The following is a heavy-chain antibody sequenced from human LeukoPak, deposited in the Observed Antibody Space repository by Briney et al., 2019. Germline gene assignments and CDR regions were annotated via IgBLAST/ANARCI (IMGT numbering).Heavy chain of an antibody. CDR1: GFTFGSYW. CDR2: IKQDGSEK. CDR3: TRGGLEAPCDV. D-gene: IGHD5-24*01. J-gene: IGHJ3*01. V-gene: IGHV3-7*01. Sequence: GGSLRLSCAASGFTFGSYWMTWVRQAPGKGLEWVANIKQDGSEKDYVDSVKGRFTISRENAKNSLYLQMNSLRAGDTAIYYCTRGGLEAPCDVWGQGTMVAVSS.